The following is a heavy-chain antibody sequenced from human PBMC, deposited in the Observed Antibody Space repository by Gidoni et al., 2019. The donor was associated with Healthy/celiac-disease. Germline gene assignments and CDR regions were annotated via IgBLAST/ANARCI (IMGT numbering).Heavy chain of an antibody. Sequence: EVQLVESGGGLVKPGGSLRLSCAASGFTFSNAWMSWVRQAPGKGLEWVGRIKSKTDGGTTDYAEPVKGRFTISRDDSKNTLYLQMNSLKTEDTAVYYCTPPLGYCSSTSCPWGQGTLVTVSS. CDR3: TPPLGYCSSTSCP. D-gene: IGHD2-2*01. CDR2: IKSKTDGGTT. V-gene: IGHV3-15*01. J-gene: IGHJ5*02. CDR1: GFTFSNAW.